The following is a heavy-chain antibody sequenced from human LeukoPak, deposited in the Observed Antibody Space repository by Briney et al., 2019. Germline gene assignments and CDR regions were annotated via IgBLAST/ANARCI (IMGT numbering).Heavy chain of an antibody. J-gene: IGHJ6*02. CDR3: ARDGDYGDLYYYYGMDV. CDR2: ISYDGSNK. V-gene: IGHV3-30-3*01. D-gene: IGHD4-17*01. CDR1: GFTFSGYA. Sequence: PGGSLRLSCAASGFTFSGYAMHWVRQAPGKGLEWVAVISYDGSNKYYADSVKGRFTISRDNSKNTLYLQMNSLRAEDTAVYYCARDGDYGDLYYYYGMDVWGQGTTVTVSS.